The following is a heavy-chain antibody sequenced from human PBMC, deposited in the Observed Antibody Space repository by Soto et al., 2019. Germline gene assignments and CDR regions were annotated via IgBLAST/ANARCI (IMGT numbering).Heavy chain of an antibody. V-gene: IGHV3-30-3*01. D-gene: IGHD1-26*01. CDR2: ISYDGSNK. J-gene: IGHJ6*02. Sequence: QVQLVESGGGVVQPGRSLRLSCAASGFTFSSYAMHWVRQAPGKGLEWVAVISYDGSNKYYADSVKGRITISRDNSKNTLYLQMNSLRAEDTAVYYCAREGSPRGLFLPYDYYYYYGMDVWGQGTTVTVSS. CDR1: GFTFSSYA. CDR3: AREGSPRGLFLPYDYYYYYGMDV.